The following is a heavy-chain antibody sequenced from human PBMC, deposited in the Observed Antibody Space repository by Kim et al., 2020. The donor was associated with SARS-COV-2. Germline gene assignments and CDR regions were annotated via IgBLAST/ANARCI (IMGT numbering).Heavy chain of an antibody. D-gene: IGHD3-10*01. CDR1: GGSISSGGYY. CDR3: ARDVGVRGVIRSI. V-gene: IGHV4-31*03. J-gene: IGHJ4*02. Sequence: SETLSLTCTVSGGSISSGGYYWSWIRQHPGKGLEWIGYIYYSGSTYYNPSLKSRVTISVDTSKNQFSLKLSSVTAADTAVYYCARDVGVRGVIRSIWGQGTLVTVSS. CDR2: IYYSGST.